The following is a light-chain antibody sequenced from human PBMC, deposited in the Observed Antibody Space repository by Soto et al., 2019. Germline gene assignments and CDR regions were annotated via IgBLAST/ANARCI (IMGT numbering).Light chain of an antibody. CDR3: QQYKSYPYT. CDR1: QSISSW. CDR2: KAS. V-gene: IGKV1-5*03. J-gene: IGKJ2*01. Sequence: DIQMTQSPSTLSASVGDRVTITCRASQSISSWLAWYQQKPGKAPKLLIYKASSLKSEVPSRFSDRCSGTEFTLTISILQPDDFATYYCQQYKSYPYTFGQGTKLEIK.